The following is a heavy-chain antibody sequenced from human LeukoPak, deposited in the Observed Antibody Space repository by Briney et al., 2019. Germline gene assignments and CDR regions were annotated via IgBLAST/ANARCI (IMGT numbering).Heavy chain of an antibody. CDR1: GFTFKNYW. J-gene: IGHJ3*02. CDR2: IKQDGSEK. Sequence: GGSMRLSCAASGFTFKNYWMSWVRQAPGKGLEWVANIKQDGSEKYYVDSVKGRFTISRDNAKNSLYLQMNSLRAEDTAVYYCARGGGITMVRGVSDAFDIWGQGTMVTVSS. CDR3: ARGGGITMVRGVSDAFDI. D-gene: IGHD3-10*01. V-gene: IGHV3-7*01.